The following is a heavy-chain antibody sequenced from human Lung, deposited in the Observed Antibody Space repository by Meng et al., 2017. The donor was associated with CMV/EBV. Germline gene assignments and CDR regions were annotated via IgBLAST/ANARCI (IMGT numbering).Heavy chain of an antibody. J-gene: IGHJ5*02. V-gene: IGHV1-69*10. CDR2: IIPILGIA. D-gene: IGHD2-8*01. Sequence: SVKVSCXASGGTFSSYAISWVRQAPGQGLEWMGGIIPILGIANYAQKFQGRVTITADKSTSTAYMELSSLRSEDTAVYYCARDLNGGSPSGGWFDPWGQGTLVTFSS. CDR3: ARDLNGGSPSGGWFDP. CDR1: GGTFSSYA.